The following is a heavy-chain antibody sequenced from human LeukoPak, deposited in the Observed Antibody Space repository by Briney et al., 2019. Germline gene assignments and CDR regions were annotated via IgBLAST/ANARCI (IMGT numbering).Heavy chain of an antibody. Sequence: SETLSLTCAVYGGSFSGYYWSWIRQPPGKGLEWIGEINHSGSTNYNPSLKSRVTISVDTSKNQFSLKLSSVTAADTAVYYCARHAYSSSWFGPWGQGTLVTVSS. CDR3: ARHAYSSSWFGP. V-gene: IGHV4-34*01. J-gene: IGHJ5*02. D-gene: IGHD6-13*01. CDR2: INHSGST. CDR1: GGSFSGYY.